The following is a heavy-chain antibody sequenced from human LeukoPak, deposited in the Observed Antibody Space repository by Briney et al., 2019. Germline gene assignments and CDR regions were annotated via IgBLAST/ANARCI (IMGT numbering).Heavy chain of an antibody. CDR3: ARAYYDSSGYYYVYFDY. Sequence: GGSLRLSCAASGFTFSSYWMTWVRQAPGKGLEWVANIKHDGSEKYYVDSVKGRFTISRDNAKNSLYLQMNSLRAEDTAVYYCARAYYDSSGYYYVYFDYWGQGTLVTVSS. J-gene: IGHJ4*02. D-gene: IGHD3-22*01. CDR1: GFTFSSYW. CDR2: IKHDGSEK. V-gene: IGHV3-7*01.